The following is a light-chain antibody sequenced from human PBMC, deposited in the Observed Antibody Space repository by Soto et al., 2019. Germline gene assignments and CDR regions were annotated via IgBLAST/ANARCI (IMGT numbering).Light chain of an antibody. V-gene: IGLV2-8*01. Sequence: QSVLTQPPSASGSPGQSVTITCTGTSSDVGAFVSWYQQHPGRAPKLLIYEVTERPSGVPDRFSGSKSGNTASLTVSGLQAEDEPDYYCNSYAGSNNLVFGGGTKLTVL. CDR2: EVT. J-gene: IGLJ2*01. CDR1: SSDVGAF. CDR3: NSYAGSNNLV.